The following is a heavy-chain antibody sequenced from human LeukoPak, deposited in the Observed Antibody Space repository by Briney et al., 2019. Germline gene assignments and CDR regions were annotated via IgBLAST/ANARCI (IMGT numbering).Heavy chain of an antibody. Sequence: GGSLRLSCAASGFTFSNCAINWVRQAPGKGLEWVSAISGSGGSTYYADSVKGRFTISRDNSKNTLYLQMNSLRAEDTAVYYCAKVSSEYPYYFDYWGQGTLVTVSS. CDR3: AKVSSEYPYYFDY. V-gene: IGHV3-23*01. CDR1: GFTFSNCA. J-gene: IGHJ4*02. D-gene: IGHD2-2*01. CDR2: ISGSGGST.